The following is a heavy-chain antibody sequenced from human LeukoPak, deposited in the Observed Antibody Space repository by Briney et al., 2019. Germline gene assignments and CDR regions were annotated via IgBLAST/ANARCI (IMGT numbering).Heavy chain of an antibody. CDR2: FYYSGST. D-gene: IGHD6-19*01. Sequence: PSETLSLTCTVSGGSISSSSYYWGWIRQPPGKGLEWIGSFYYSGSTYYNSSLKSRVTISVDTSKNQFSLKLSSVTAADTAVYYCARGGRSSGGFDYWGQGTLVTVSS. J-gene: IGHJ4*02. CDR1: GGSISSSSYY. CDR3: ARGGRSSGGFDY. V-gene: IGHV4-39*07.